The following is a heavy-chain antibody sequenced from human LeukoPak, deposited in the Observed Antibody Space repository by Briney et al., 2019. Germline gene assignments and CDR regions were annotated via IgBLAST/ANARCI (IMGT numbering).Heavy chain of an antibody. J-gene: IGHJ3*02. CDR2: IRSKAYGGTT. CDR3: TRRYNYDSSGYYYVRDAFDI. D-gene: IGHD3-22*01. V-gene: IGHV3-49*04. CDR1: GFTFGDYV. Sequence: LGGSLRLSCTASGFTFGDYVMSWVRQAPGKGLEWVGFIRSKAYGGTTKNAASVKGRFTISRDDSRSIAYLQMNSLKTEDTAVYYCTRRYNYDSSGYYYVRDAFDIWGQGTMVTVSS.